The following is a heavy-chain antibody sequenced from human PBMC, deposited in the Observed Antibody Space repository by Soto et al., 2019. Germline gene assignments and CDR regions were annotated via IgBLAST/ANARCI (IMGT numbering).Heavy chain of an antibody. J-gene: IGHJ1*01. CDR3: ATTRGCSGGSCYRKYFQH. V-gene: IGHV4-34*01. CDR2: INHSGST. Sequence: QVQLQQWGAGLLKPSETLSLTCAVYGGSFSGYYWSWIRQPPGKGLEWIGEINHSGSTNYNPSLKSRVTIPVATAKNQFSLKLCSVTAADTAVYYCATTRGCSGGSCYRKYFQHWGQGTLVTVSS. CDR1: GGSFSGYY. D-gene: IGHD2-15*01.